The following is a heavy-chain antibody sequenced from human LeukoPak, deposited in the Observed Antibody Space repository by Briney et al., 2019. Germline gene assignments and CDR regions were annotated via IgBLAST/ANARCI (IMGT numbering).Heavy chain of an antibody. D-gene: IGHD1-26*01. Sequence: SETLSLTCTVPGGSISSSSYYWGWIRQPAGKGLEWIGSIYYSGSTYYNPSLKSRVTISVDTSKNQFSLKLSSVTAADTAVYYCAREGGGSYHNDYWGQGTLVTVSS. V-gene: IGHV4-39*07. CDR1: GGSISSSSYY. CDR3: AREGGGSYHNDY. J-gene: IGHJ4*02. CDR2: IYYSGST.